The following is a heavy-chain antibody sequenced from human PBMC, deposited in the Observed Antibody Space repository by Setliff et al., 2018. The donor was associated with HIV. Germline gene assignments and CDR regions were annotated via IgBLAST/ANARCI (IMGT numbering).Heavy chain of an antibody. CDR1: GGSFSGSY. CDR3: ARGPYSRKLDP. J-gene: IGHJ5*02. Sequence: PSETLSLTCAVYGGSFSGSYWSWVRQPPGKGLEWIGEINHSGRTNYNPSLKGRVIMSEDTSKNHFSLRLNSVTAADTAVYFCARGPYSRKLDPWGQGTLVTVSS. D-gene: IGHD1-26*01. CDR2: INHSGRT. V-gene: IGHV4-34*01.